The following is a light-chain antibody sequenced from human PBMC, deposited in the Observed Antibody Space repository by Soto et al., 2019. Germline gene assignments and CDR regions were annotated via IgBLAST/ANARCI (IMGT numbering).Light chain of an antibody. V-gene: IGLV1-40*01. J-gene: IGLJ3*02. CDR2: GNT. CDR1: ASNIGADYD. Sequence: QSVLTHPPSVSGAPGQRVTISCTGSASNIGADYDAHWYQQLPGAAPQLLIYGNTNRPSGVPDRISGSKSGASAYLSITGLQAEDEADYYCQAYDRSLNGWVFGGGTQLTVL. CDR3: QAYDRSLNGWV.